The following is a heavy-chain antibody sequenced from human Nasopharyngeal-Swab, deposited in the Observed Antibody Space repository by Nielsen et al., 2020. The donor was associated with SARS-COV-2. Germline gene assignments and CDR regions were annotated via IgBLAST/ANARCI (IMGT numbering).Heavy chain of an antibody. Sequence: SVKVSCKASGGTFSSYAISWVRQAPGQGLEWMGRIIPILGIANYAQKFQGRVTITADKSTSTAYMELSSLRSEDTAVYYCATGLGSNPAAGPSDGMDVWGQGTTVTVSS. J-gene: IGHJ6*02. CDR1: GGTFSSYA. CDR3: ATGLGSNPAAGPSDGMDV. V-gene: IGHV1-69*04. D-gene: IGHD6-13*01. CDR2: IIPILGIA.